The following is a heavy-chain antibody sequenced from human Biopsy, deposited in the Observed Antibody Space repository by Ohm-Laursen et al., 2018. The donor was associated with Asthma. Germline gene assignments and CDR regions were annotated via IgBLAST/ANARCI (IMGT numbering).Heavy chain of an antibody. J-gene: IGHJ3*02. V-gene: IGHV3-30*18. CDR3: AKESGSNYAFDI. CDR1: GFTFSSYG. D-gene: IGHD1-1*01. Sequence: SLRLSCAASGFTFSSYGMHWARQAPGKGLEWVAVISYDGSNKYYADSVKGRFTISRDNSKNTLYLQMNSLRAEDTAVYYCAKESGSNYAFDIWGQGTMVTVSS. CDR2: ISYDGSNK.